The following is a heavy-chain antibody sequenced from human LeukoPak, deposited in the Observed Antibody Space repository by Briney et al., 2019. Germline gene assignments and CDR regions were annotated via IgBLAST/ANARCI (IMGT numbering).Heavy chain of an antibody. CDR3: ARQAYSSNLGWFDP. J-gene: IGHJ5*02. CDR2: IYNSGST. CDR1: GGSISSSTYY. D-gene: IGHD6-13*01. V-gene: IGHV4-39*01. Sequence: NPSETLSLTCALPGGSISSSTYYWGWIRQPPGKGLEWIGNIYNSGSTYYNPSLKSRVTISVDTSKNQCSLKLSSVTAADTAVYYCARQAYSSNLGWFDPWGQGTLVTISS.